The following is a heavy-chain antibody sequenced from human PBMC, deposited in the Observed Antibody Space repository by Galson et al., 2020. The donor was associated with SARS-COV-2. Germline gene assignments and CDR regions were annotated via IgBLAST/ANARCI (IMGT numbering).Heavy chain of an antibody. Sequence: SETLSLTCTVSGGSISSGGYYWSWIRQHPGKGLEWIGYIYYSGSTYYNPSLKSRVTISVDTSKNQFSLKLSSVTAADTAVYYCARGVQGGYYYYYGMDVWGQGTTVTVSS. V-gene: IGHV4-31*03. J-gene: IGHJ6*02. CDR3: ARGVQGGYYYYYGMDV. D-gene: IGHD6-13*01. CDR2: IYYSGST. CDR1: GGSISSGGYY.